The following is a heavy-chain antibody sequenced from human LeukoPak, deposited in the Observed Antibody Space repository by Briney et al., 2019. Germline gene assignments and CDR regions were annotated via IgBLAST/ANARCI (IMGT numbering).Heavy chain of an antibody. CDR1: GFTVSSNY. CDR3: ARGRSYYYASTGSFDF. CDR2: IYSAGSI. J-gene: IGHJ4*02. D-gene: IGHD3-22*01. V-gene: IGHV3-66*01. Sequence: AGGSLRLSCAASGFTVSSNYMSWVRQAPGKGLEWVSVIYSAGSIYYADSVEGRFTISRDNSKNTLYLQMMSLRAEDTAVYFCARGRSYYYASTGSFDFWGQGTLVTVSS.